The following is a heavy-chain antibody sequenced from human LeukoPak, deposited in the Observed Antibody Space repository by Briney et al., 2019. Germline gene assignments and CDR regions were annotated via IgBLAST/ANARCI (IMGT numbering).Heavy chain of an antibody. D-gene: IGHD6-19*01. J-gene: IGHJ3*02. CDR2: ISSSSSYI. CDR1: GFTFSSYS. V-gene: IGHV3-21*01. CDR3: ARGRAVAGSNHDAFDI. Sequence: GGSLRLSCAASGFTFSSYSMNWVRQAPGKGLEWVSSISSSSSYIYYADSVKGRFTISRDNAKNSLYLQMNSLRAEDTAVYYCARGRAVAGSNHDAFDIWGQGTMVTVSS.